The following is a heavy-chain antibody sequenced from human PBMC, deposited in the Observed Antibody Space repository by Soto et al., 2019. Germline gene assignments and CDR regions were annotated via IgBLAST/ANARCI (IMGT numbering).Heavy chain of an antibody. J-gene: IGHJ4*02. Sequence: EVQLVESGGGLVKPGGSLRLSCAASGFTFSTSTMNWVRQAPGKGLEWVSSIGSSGVDRYYAGSVRGRFTISRDNAKNSLYVVMNGLRAEDTAVYYCVRGDYRDHWGQGTLVTVSS. D-gene: IGHD3-16*01. CDR2: IGSSGVDR. V-gene: IGHV3-21*06. CDR1: GFTFSTST. CDR3: VRGDYRDH.